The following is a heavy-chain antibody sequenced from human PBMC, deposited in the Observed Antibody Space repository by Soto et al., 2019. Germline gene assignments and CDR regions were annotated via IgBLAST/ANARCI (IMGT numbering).Heavy chain of an antibody. CDR2: MDPNSGNT. D-gene: IGHD5-12*01. Sequence: ASVKVSCKASGYTFTIYDINWVRQATGKGLEWMGWMDPNSGNTGYAQKFQGRVTMTRNTSISTAYMELSSLRSEDTAVYYCARGKWLPTRYFDRWGRRNLVTVSS. CDR1: GYTFTIYD. V-gene: IGHV1-8*01. CDR3: ARGKWLPTRYFDR. J-gene: IGHJ2*01.